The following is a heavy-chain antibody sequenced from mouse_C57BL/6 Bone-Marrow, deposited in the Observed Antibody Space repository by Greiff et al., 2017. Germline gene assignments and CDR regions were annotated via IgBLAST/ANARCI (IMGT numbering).Heavy chain of an antibody. CDR2: IHYNGNT. CDR3: AGAPGVMDY. J-gene: IGHJ4*01. Sequence: ESGPDLVKPSQSLSLTCTVTGYSITSGFNWHWVRQFPGKKLEWMGYIHYNGNTTYNPSLKSRFSITRDTSKNQLFLQLKTVTTEDTATYYCAGAPGVMDYWGQGTSVTVSS. CDR1: GYSITSGFN. V-gene: IGHV3-1*02.